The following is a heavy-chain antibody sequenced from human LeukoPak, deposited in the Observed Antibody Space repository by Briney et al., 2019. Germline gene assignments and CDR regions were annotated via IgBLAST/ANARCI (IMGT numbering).Heavy chain of an antibody. CDR3: ARDSADDSSGYYPFDY. V-gene: IGHV3-21*01. CDR2: ISSSGNYM. J-gene: IGHJ4*02. Sequence: GGSLRLSCAASGFIFSGYTMNWVRQAPGKGLEWVSSISSSGNYMYYADSVKGRCTISRDNAKNSLYLQMNSLRAEDTAVYYCARDSADDSSGYYPFDYWGQGTQVSVSS. D-gene: IGHD3-22*01. CDR1: GFIFSGYT.